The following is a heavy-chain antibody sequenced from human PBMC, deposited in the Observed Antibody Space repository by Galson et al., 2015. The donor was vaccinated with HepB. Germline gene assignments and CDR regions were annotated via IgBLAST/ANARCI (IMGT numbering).Heavy chain of an antibody. Sequence: SVKVSCKVSGYTLTELSMHWVRQAPGKGLEWMGGFDPEDGETIYAQKFQGRVTMTEDTSTDTAYMELSSLRSEDTAVYYCATVSARDLSARSNPDYYYYMDVWGKGTAVTVSS. CDR1: GYTLTELS. CDR2: FDPEDGET. V-gene: IGHV1-24*01. CDR3: ATVSARDLSARSNPDYYYYMDV. D-gene: IGHD4-11*01. J-gene: IGHJ6*03.